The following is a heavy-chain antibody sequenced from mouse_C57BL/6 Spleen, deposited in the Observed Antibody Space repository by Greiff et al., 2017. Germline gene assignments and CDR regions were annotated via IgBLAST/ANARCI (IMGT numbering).Heavy chain of an antibody. D-gene: IGHD1-1*01. J-gene: IGHJ1*03. CDR3: ARDYGSSYQGYFDV. CDR1: GYSITSGYY. Sequence: VQLKQSGPGLVKPSQSLSLTCSVTGYSITSGYYWNWIRQFPGNKLEWMGYISYDGSNNYNPSLKNRISITRDTSTNQFFLKLNSVTTEDTATYYCARDYGSSYQGYFDVWGTGTTVTVSS. V-gene: IGHV3-6*01. CDR2: ISYDGSN.